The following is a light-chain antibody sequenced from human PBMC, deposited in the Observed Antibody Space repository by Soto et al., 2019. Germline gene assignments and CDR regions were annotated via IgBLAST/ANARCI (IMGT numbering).Light chain of an antibody. Sequence: DIQMTQSPSSLSASVGDRVTITCRASESISRHLNWYQQKPGKAPKLLIYAASSLQNGVTSRFCGGGSGTAFSLTIINLQPEDFGTYYCQQSPSTLSLTFGQGTRLEIK. J-gene: IGKJ5*01. CDR2: AAS. CDR3: QQSPSTLSLT. V-gene: IGKV1-39*01. CDR1: ESISRH.